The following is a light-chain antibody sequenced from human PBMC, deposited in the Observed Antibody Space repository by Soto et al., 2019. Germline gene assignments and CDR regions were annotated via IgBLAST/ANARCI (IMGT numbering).Light chain of an antibody. Sequence: EIVLTQSPATLSLSPGERATLSCRASQSVSSYLAWYQQKPGQAPRLLIYDASNSATGIPARFSGGGSGTDFTLTISSLEPEDFAVYYCQLRFNWPRFTFGQGTKLEIK. V-gene: IGKV3-11*01. CDR1: QSVSSY. CDR3: QLRFNWPRFT. J-gene: IGKJ2*01. CDR2: DAS.